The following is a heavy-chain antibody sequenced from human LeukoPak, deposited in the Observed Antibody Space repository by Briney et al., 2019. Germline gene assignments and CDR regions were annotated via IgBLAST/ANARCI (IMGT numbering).Heavy chain of an antibody. J-gene: IGHJ5*02. D-gene: IGHD6-19*01. CDR3: ARVRGRSWLETKTWFDP. CDR2: INPNSGGT. CDR1: GYTFTGYY. Sequence: ASVKVSCEASGYTFTGYYMHWVRQAPGQGLEWMGRINPNSGGTNYAQKFQGRVTMTRDTSISTAYMELSRLRPDDTAVYYCARVRGRSWLETKTWFDPWGQGTLVTVSS. V-gene: IGHV1-2*06.